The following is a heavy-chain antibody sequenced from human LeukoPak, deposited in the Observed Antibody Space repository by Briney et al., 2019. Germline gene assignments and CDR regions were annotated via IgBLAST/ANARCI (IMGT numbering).Heavy chain of an antibody. D-gene: IGHD4-17*01. CDR2: INEDGSEK. J-gene: IGHJ6*03. V-gene: IGHV3-7*01. CDR1: GFTFSSYW. Sequence: GGSLRLSCAASGFTFSSYWMTWVRQAPGKGLEWVANINEDGSEKYYADSVKGRFTISRDNAKNSLYLQMNSLRAEATAVYYCARFGPHFYGDYLGYYYMDVWGKGTTVTVS. CDR3: ARFGPHFYGDYLGYYYMDV.